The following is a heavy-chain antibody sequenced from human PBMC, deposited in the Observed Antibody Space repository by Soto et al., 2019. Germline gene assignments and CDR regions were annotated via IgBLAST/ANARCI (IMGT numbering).Heavy chain of an antibody. J-gene: IGHJ4*02. CDR3: ARGSATTAYFDS. CDR2: INNDGSIT. CDR1: GFTFSSYW. D-gene: IGHD5-18*01. V-gene: IGHV3-74*01. Sequence: EVQLVESGGGLVQPGGSLRLSCAASGFTFSSYWMHWVRQSPGKGLVWVSRINNDGSITAYSDSLKGRLTISRDNAKNTLYLQMNSLRAEDTALYYCARGSATTAYFDSWGQGTLVTVSS.